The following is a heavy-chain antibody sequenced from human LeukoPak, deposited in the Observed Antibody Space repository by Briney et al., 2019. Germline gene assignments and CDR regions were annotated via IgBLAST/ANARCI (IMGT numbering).Heavy chain of an antibody. J-gene: IGHJ5*02. D-gene: IGHD6-19*01. CDR1: GFTVSSNY. Sequence: GGSLRLSCAASGFTVSSNYMSWVRQAPGKGLEWVSVIYSGGSTYYADSVKGRFTISRDNSKNTVYLQMDSLRAEDTAVYYCAKRLIEVAGSDWFDAWGQGTLVTVSS. CDR3: AKRLIEVAGSDWFDA. V-gene: IGHV3-53*01. CDR2: IYSGGST.